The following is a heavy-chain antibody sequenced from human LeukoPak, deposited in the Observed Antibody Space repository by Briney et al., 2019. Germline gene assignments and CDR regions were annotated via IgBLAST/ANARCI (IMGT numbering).Heavy chain of an antibody. CDR1: GYTFTDYY. V-gene: IGHV1-2*02. CDR2: INLNSGYA. J-gene: IGHJ4*02. CDR3: ARAAGAASGSRVDY. Sequence: ASVKVSCKVSGYTFTDYYIHWVRQAPGQGLECMGWINLNSGYAKYAEKFQGRVTMTRDTYISTVYMELSRLRSDDTAVFYCARAAGAASGSRVDYWGQGTLVTVSS. D-gene: IGHD3-22*01.